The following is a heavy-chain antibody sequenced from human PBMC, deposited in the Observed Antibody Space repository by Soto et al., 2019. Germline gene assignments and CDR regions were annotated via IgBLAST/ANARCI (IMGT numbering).Heavy chain of an antibody. CDR3: AKDQSSSGWYILHWFDP. CDR1: GFTFSSYG. J-gene: IGHJ5*02. V-gene: IGHV3-33*06. CDR2: IWYDGSNK. D-gene: IGHD6-19*01. Sequence: TGGSLRLSCAPSGFTFSSYGMHWARQAPGKGLEWVAVIWYDGSNKFYADSVKGRFTISRDNSKNTLYLQMNSLRAEDTAVYYCAKDQSSSGWYILHWFDPWGQGTLVTVSS.